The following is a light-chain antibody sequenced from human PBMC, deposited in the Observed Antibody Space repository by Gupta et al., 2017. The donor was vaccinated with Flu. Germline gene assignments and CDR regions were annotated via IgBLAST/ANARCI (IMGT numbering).Light chain of an antibody. V-gene: IGKV3-11*01. CDR2: DVS. J-gene: IGKJ4*01. Sequence: EIVLTQSPATLSSSPGDRVTLSCRASQGVGSFLAWYQQKPGQSPRLLMYDVSKRATGTPGRFSGSGSGTDFTLTISFLEPEDFALYYCQQRSSWPATFGGGTKVEIK. CDR3: QQRSSWPAT. CDR1: QGVGSF.